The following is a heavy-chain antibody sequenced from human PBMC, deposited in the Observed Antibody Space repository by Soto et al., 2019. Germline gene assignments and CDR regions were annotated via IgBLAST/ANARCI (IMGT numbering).Heavy chain of an antibody. V-gene: IGHV1-69*13. CDR2: IIPIFGTA. D-gene: IGHD3-9*01. CDR3: ARELDILTGYYYYYGMDV. J-gene: IGHJ6*02. Sequence: SVKVSCKASGGTFSSYAISWVRQAPGQGLEWMGGIIPIFGTANYAQKFQGRVTITADESTSTAYMELSSLRSEDTAVYYCARELDILTGYYYYYGMDVWGQGTTVTVSS. CDR1: GGTFSSYA.